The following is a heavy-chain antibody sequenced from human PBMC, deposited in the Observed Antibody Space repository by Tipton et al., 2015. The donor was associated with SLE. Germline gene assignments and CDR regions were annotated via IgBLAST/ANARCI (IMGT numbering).Heavy chain of an antibody. V-gene: IGHV4-59*12. J-gene: IGHJ3*02. Sequence: LRLPCTVSGGSISSYYWSWIRQPPGKGLEWIGYIYYSGSTKYNPSLTSRVTISVDTSKNQFSLKLSSVTAADTAVYYCARDRITMTVGAFDIWGQGTMVTVSS. CDR1: GGSISSYY. CDR2: IYYSGST. CDR3: ARDRITMTVGAFDI. D-gene: IGHD3-22*01.